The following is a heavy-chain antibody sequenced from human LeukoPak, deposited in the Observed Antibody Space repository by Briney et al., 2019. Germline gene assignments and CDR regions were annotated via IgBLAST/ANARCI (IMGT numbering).Heavy chain of an antibody. CDR3: AKDLPALLLWFGDLDY. J-gene: IGHJ4*02. CDR1: VCTFSSYG. CDR2: ISFSGGST. Sequence: GWSLTLSCAASVCTFSSYGMSGLRQAPGKGLDGVSAISFSGGSTYYAGSVKGRFTISRDTSKNTLYLQMTSLRAEDTAVYYCAKDLPALLLWFGDLDYWGQGTLVTVSS. V-gene: IGHV3-23*01. D-gene: IGHD3-10*01.